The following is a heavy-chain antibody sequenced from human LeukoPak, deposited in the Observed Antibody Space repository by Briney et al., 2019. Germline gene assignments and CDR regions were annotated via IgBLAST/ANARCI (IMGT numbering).Heavy chain of an antibody. CDR3: VRDQYYYGSGSYGLDY. J-gene: IGHJ4*02. Sequence: SETLSLTCTVSGGSISSYYWSWIRQPAGKGLEWIGRIYTSGSTNYNPSLKSRVTMSVDTSKNQFSLKLSSVTAADTAVYYCVRDQYYYGSGSYGLDYWGQGTLVTVSS. CDR2: IYTSGST. CDR1: GGSISSYY. D-gene: IGHD3-10*01. V-gene: IGHV4-4*07.